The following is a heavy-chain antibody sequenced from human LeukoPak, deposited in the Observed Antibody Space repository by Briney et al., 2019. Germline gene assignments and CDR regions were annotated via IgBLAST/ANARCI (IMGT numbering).Heavy chain of an antibody. Sequence: GGSLRLSCAASGLTFSEYVMGWVRQAPGKGLEWVSLIREDDDSASYADSVKGRFTISRDNSKNTLFLQMNSLRAEDTAVYYCARDTSMIVVAQGSFDIWGQGTMVTVSS. D-gene: IGHD3-22*01. CDR2: IREDDDSA. V-gene: IGHV3-23*01. CDR1: GLTFSEYV. CDR3: ARDTSMIVVAQGSFDI. J-gene: IGHJ3*02.